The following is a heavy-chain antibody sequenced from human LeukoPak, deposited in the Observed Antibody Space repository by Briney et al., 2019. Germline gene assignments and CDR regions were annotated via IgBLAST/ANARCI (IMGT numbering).Heavy chain of an antibody. J-gene: IGHJ4*02. D-gene: IGHD6-13*01. CDR2: IWYDGSNE. Sequence: GRSLRLSCVAFGFTFSSYGMHWVRQAPGKGLEWVAVIWYDGSNEYYADSVKGRFTISRDNSKNTLYLQMNSLRVEDTAVYHCARVGYSTSWYSATNWGQGTLVSVSS. CDR1: GFTFSSYG. V-gene: IGHV3-33*01. CDR3: ARVGYSTSWYSATN.